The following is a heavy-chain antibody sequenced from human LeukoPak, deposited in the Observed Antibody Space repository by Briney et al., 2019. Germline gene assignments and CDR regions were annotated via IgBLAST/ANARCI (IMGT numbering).Heavy chain of an antibody. CDR1: GYTFTSYY. CDR2: MNPNSGNT. CDR3: ARTDYYGSGSSDY. J-gene: IGHJ4*02. Sequence: ASVKVSCKAFGYTFTSYYVHWVRQATGQGLEWMGWMNPNSGNTGYAQKFQGRVTITRNTSISTAYMELSSLRSEDTAVYYCARTDYYGSGSSDYWGQGTLVTVSS. V-gene: IGHV1-8*03. D-gene: IGHD3-10*01.